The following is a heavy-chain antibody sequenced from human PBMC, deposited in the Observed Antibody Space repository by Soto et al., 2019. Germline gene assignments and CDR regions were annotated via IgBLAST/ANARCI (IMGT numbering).Heavy chain of an antibody. Sequence: PSETLSLTCTVSGVSISSYYWSWIRQPPGKGLEWIGYIYYSGSTNYNPSLKSRVTISVDTSKNQFSLKLSSVTAADTAVYYCARGIVDVVVPAALFDPWGQGTLVTVSS. D-gene: IGHD2-2*01. CDR1: GVSISSYY. V-gene: IGHV4-59*01. CDR2: IYYSGST. J-gene: IGHJ5*02. CDR3: ARGIVDVVVPAALFDP.